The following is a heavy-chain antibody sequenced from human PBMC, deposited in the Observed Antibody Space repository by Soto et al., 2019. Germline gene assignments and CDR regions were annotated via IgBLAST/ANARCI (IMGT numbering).Heavy chain of an antibody. V-gene: IGHV1-18*01. CDR1: GGTISTYG. CDR2: ISGYNGNT. Sequence: ASVKVSCKASGGTISTYGISWVRQAPGQGLEWMGWISGYNGNTIYAQNLQGRVTMTTDTPTNTAYMELRSLRSDDTAVYYCARGITEYDILRTPYYYHGMDVWGKGTTVTVSS. D-gene: IGHD3-9*01. CDR3: ARGITEYDILRTPYYYHGMDV. J-gene: IGHJ6*04.